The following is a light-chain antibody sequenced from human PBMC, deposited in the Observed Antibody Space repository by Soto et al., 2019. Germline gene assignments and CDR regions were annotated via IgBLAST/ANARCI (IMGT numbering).Light chain of an antibody. CDR2: GAS. V-gene: IGKV3-20*01. CDR3: QQYGSSPTWT. CDR1: QSVSSN. Sequence: EIVMTQSPATLSVSAGEGVALSGRASQSVSSNLAWYQQKPGQAPRLLIYGASTRATGIPDRFSGSGSGTDFTLTISRLEPEDSAVYYCQQYGSSPTWTFGQGTKVDIK. J-gene: IGKJ1*01.